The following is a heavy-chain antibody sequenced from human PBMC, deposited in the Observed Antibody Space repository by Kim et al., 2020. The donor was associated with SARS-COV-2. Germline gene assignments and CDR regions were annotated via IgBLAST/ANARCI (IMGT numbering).Heavy chain of an antibody. Sequence: SETLSLTCSFSGGSVIGDSSYWGWIRQPPGKGLEWIGSLYPGGRTYSNPSLESRVTISVDTSKNQFSLTLASVTAADTAVYYGVIMAGDCGQGTLVTVS. J-gene: IGHJ4*02. CDR3: VIMAGD. CDR1: GGSVIGDSSY. D-gene: IGHD3-10*01. V-gene: IGHV4-39*07. CDR2: LYPGGRT.